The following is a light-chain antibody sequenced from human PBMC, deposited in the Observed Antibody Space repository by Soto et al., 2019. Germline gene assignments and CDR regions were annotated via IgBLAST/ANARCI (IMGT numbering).Light chain of an antibody. CDR1: QSISSR. V-gene: IGKV1-5*03. Sequence: DIQMTQSPSTLSASVGDRVTITCRASQSISSRLAWYQLKPGKAPKXLIYKASTLQGGVPSRFSGSGSGTEFTLTISSLPPDDSATYYCQQYSRYRSFGQGTKVDIK. CDR2: KAS. CDR3: QQYSRYRS. J-gene: IGKJ1*01.